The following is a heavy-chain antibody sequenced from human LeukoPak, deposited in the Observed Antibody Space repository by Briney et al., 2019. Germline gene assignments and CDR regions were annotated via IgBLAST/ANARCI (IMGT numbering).Heavy chain of an antibody. V-gene: IGHV1-2*06. Sequence: APVKVSCKASGYTFTGYYMHWVRQAPGQGLEWMGRINPNSGGTNYAQKFQGRVTMTRDTSISTAYMELSRLRSDDTAVYYCARERMEYGSLYYYYYMDVWGKGTTVTVSS. J-gene: IGHJ6*03. D-gene: IGHD3-10*01. CDR1: GYTFTGYY. CDR2: INPNSGGT. CDR3: ARERMEYGSLYYYYYMDV.